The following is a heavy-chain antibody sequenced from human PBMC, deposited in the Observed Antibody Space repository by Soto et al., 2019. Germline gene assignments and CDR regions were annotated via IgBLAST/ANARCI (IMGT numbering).Heavy chain of an antibody. D-gene: IGHD5-18*01. CDR3: ARVYPSDTRYGYVGNNWFDP. J-gene: IGHJ5*02. V-gene: IGHV1-46*03. CDR2: INPSGGRT. CDR1: GYILSSYN. Sequence: AASVKVSCKASGYILSSYNMHWVRQAPGQGLEWTGIINPSGGRTSYAQKFQDRVTMTRDTSTSTVYMELSSLRSEDTAVYYCARVYPSDTRYGYVGNNWFDPWGQGTLVTSPQ.